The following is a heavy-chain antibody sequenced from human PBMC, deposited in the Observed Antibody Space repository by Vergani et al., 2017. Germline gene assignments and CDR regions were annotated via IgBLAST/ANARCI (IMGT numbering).Heavy chain of an antibody. CDR1: GFTFSSYG. D-gene: IGHD6-13*01. V-gene: IGHV3-30*18. CDR3: AKDRDSSSWGY. CDR2: ISYDGSNK. Sequence: QVQLVESGGGVVQPGRSLRLSCAASGFTFSSYGMHWVRQAPGKGLAWVAVISYDGSNKYYADSVKGRFTISRDNSKNTLYLQMNSLGAEDTAVYYCAKDRDSSSWGYWGQGTLVTVSS. J-gene: IGHJ4*02.